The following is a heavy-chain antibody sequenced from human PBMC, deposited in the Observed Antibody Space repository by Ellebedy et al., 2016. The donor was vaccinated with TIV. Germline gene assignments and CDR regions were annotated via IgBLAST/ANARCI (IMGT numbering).Heavy chain of an antibody. J-gene: IGHJ4*02. CDR1: GFTFSSYW. D-gene: IGHD3-10*01. V-gene: IGHV3-74*01. CDR3: ARERGWFGDLLYYFDS. CDR2: INSDGSST. Sequence: GESLKISCAASGFTFSSYWMHWVRQAPGKGLVWVSRINSDGSSTSYADSVKGRFTISRDNSKNTLFLQMNSLRAEDTAVYYCARERGWFGDLLYYFDSWGQGTLVTVSS.